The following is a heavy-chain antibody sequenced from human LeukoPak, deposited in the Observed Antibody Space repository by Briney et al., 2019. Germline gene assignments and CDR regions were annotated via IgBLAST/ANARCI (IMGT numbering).Heavy chain of an antibody. J-gene: IGHJ6*04. CDR2: ISSSGSKI. V-gene: IGHV3-48*03. D-gene: IGHD3-10*02. CDR1: GFTFSSYE. Sequence: GGSLRLSCAASGFTFSSYEMNWVRQAPGKGGEWVSYISSSGSKIYYADSVKGRFTISRDNAKNSLYLQMNSLRAEDTAVYYCAELGITMIGGVWGKGTTVTISS. CDR3: AELGITMIGGV.